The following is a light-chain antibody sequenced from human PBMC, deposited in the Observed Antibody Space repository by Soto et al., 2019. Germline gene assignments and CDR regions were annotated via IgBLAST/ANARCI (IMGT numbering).Light chain of an antibody. J-gene: IGKJ2*01. CDR3: TQSSSTPST. CDR2: AAS. V-gene: IGKV1-39*01. CDR1: QSISSY. Sequence: DIQMTHSPSSLSASVGDRVTITCRASQSISSYLNWYQQKPGKAPKLLIYAASSLQSGVPSRFSGSRSGTAFTLTTSTLQPEDFATYYRTQSSSTPSTFDQGTK.